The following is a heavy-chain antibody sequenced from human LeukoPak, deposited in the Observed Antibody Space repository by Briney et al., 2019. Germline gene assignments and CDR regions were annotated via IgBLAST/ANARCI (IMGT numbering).Heavy chain of an antibody. CDR2: IAHDGTT. V-gene: IGHV4-4*02. CDR3: TREDRPYCPFAY. CDR1: GGSIDITNY. D-gene: IGHD1-26*01. J-gene: IGHJ4*02. Sequence: SETLSLTCGVSGGSIDITNYWSWVRQAPGKGLEWIGEIAHDGTTNYDPSLRSRVAMSFDRANNQFSLSLTSVTATDTAVYYCTREDRPYCPFAYWGQGVLVTVSS.